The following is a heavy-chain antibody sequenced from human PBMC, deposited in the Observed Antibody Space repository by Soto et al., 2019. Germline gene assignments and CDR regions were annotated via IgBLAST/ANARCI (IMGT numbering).Heavy chain of an antibody. Sequence: PGESLKISCQGSGHIFTNYWIGWVRQMPGQGLEWMGIIYPGDSDTNYSPSFQGQVTISADKSINTAYLQWSSLRASDTAMYYCASWSRLEPRSAFDYWGQGTLVTVAS. CDR2: IYPGDSDT. D-gene: IGHD1-1*01. V-gene: IGHV5-51*01. CDR1: GHIFTNYW. J-gene: IGHJ4*02. CDR3: ASWSRLEPRSAFDY.